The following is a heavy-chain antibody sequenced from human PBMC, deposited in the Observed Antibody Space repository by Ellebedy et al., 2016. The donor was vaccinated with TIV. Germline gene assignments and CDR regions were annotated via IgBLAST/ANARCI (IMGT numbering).Heavy chain of an antibody. Sequence: GESLKISCAASGFTFSNYGMHWVRQAPGKGLEWVAVISKDGTFKYYPDSVKGRFTISRDNSKNTVYLQMNSLRAEDTAVYYCAKEVGDDSSTYYPSYWGQGTLVTVSS. CDR3: AKEVGDDSSTYYPSY. V-gene: IGHV3-30*18. CDR1: GFTFSNYG. CDR2: ISKDGTFK. D-gene: IGHD3-22*01. J-gene: IGHJ4*02.